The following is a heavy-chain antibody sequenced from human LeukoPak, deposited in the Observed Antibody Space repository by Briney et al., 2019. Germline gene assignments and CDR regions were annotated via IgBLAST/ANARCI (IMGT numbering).Heavy chain of an antibody. CDR3: AKDYSPYCSSTSCYTADY. Sequence: GGSLRLSCAASGFTFSSYGMHWVRQAPGKGLEWVAFIRYGGSNKYYADSVKGRFTISRDNSKNTLYLQMNSLRAEDTAVHYCAKDYSPYCSSTSCYTADYWGQGTLVTVSS. J-gene: IGHJ4*02. V-gene: IGHV3-30*02. CDR2: IRYGGSNK. CDR1: GFTFSSYG. D-gene: IGHD2-2*02.